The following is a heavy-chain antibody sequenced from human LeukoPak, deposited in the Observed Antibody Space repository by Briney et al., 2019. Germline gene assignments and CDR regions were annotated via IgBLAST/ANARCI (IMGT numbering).Heavy chain of an antibody. CDR2: IYYSGST. D-gene: IGHD6-19*01. CDR3: ARHDARGWSKIDY. V-gene: IGHV4-39*01. CDR1: GGSISSSSYY. J-gene: IGHJ4*02. Sequence: SESLSLTCTVSGGSISSSSYYWGWIRQPPGKGLEWIGSIYYSGSTYYKPSLKSRVTISVDTSKNQFSLKLSSVTAADTAMYYCARHDARGWSKIDYWGQGTLVTVSS.